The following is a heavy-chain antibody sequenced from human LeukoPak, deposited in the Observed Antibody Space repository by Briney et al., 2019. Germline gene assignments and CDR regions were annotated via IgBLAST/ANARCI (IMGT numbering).Heavy chain of an antibody. CDR3: ARELRTFDS. J-gene: IGHJ4*02. Sequence: GGSLRLSCAASGFTFSSYWMTWVRQAPGKGLEWVANIKHNGDELNYVDSVEDRFTISSDNAKNSLYLHMTGLRAEDTAVYYCARELRTFDSWGQGTLVTVSS. D-gene: IGHD3-16*01. CDR2: IKHNGDEL. CDR1: GFTFSSYW. V-gene: IGHV3-7*01.